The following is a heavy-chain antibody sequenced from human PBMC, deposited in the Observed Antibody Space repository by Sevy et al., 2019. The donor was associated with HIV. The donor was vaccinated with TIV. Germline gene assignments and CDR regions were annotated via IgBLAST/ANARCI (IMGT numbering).Heavy chain of an antibody. J-gene: IGHJ3*02. V-gene: IGHV3-15*01. CDR1: GFTFRNAW. CDR3: ITLSDIDGDAFDI. CDR2: IKRKTAGGTT. Sequence: GGSLRLSCAASGFTFRNAWMSWVRQAPGKGLEWDGRIKRKTAGGTTDYAAPVKDRFTISRDDSKNTLYLQMNILKIEDTAVYYCITLSDIDGDAFDIWGQGTMVTVSS. D-gene: IGHD3-9*01.